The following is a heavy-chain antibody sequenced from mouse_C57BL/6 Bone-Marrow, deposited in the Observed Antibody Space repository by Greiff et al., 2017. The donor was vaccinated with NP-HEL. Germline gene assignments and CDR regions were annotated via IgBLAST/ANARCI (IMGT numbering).Heavy chain of an antibody. V-gene: IGHV1-81*01. CDR3: ARGVPPIAY. CDR1: GYTFTSYC. CDR2: IYPRSGNT. Sequence: QVQLQQSGAELVRPGASVKLSCKASGYTFTSYCIGWVKQRPGQGLEWIGEIYPRSGNTHYNEKFKGKATLTAAQSSSTAYMKLRSLTSADSAVLFCARGVPPIAYWGQGTLVTVSA. J-gene: IGHJ3*01.